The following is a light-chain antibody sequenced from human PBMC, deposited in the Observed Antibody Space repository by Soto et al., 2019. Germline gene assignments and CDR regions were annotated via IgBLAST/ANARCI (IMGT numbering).Light chain of an antibody. CDR2: ANS. V-gene: IGLV1-40*01. Sequence: QSVLTQPPSVSGAPGQRVTISCTGSSSNFGAGYDVHWYQQLPGTAPKLLIYANSDRPSGVPDRFSGSKSGTSASLAITGLQAEDEADYYCQSYDSSLSEVVFGGGTQLTVL. CDR3: QSYDSSLSEVV. J-gene: IGLJ2*01. CDR1: SSNFGAGYD.